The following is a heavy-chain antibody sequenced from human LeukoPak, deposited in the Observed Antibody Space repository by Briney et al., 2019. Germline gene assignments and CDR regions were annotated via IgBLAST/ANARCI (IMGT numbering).Heavy chain of an antibody. CDR1: GYTFTGYY. Sequence: ASVKVSCKASGYTFTGYYMHWVRQAPGQGLEWMGWINPNSGGTNYAQKFQGRVTMTRDTSISTAYMELSRLRSDDTAVYYCARVGSGWYGNNWFDPWGQGTLVTVPS. V-gene: IGHV1-2*02. J-gene: IGHJ5*02. CDR3: ARVGSGWYGNNWFDP. D-gene: IGHD6-19*01. CDR2: INPNSGGT.